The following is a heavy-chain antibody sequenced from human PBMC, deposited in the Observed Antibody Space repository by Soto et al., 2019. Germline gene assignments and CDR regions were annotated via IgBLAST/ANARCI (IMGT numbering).Heavy chain of an antibody. CDR3: AREIIDSYYFDS. D-gene: IGHD2-15*01. CDR1: GFTLSYYE. CDR2: LSSSGRVT. Sequence: GASLRLSCAVPGFTLSYYEMTWVRESPGKGLEWITYLSSSGRVTYYADSVKGRFTISRDNAKNSLYLQMDSLRAEYTAVYYCAREIIDSYYFDSWGQGTLVTDSS. J-gene: IGHJ4*02. V-gene: IGHV3-48*03.